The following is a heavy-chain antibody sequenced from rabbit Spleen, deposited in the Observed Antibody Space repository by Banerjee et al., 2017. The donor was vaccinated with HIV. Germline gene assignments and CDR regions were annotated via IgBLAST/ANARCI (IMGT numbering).Heavy chain of an antibody. CDR1: GFTLSSYW. CDR3: ARFYAGYVDFGYAAM. V-gene: IGHV1S40*01. CDR2: IYGGSNRNT. J-gene: IGHJ6*01. D-gene: IGHD7-1*01. Sequence: QSLEESGGDLVKPGGSLTLTCTASGFTLSSYWMCWVRQAPGKGLEWIACIYGGSNRNTYYPSWSKGRFTISKTSSSTVTLQMTSLTVADTATYFCARFYAGYVDFGYAAMWGPGTLVTVS.